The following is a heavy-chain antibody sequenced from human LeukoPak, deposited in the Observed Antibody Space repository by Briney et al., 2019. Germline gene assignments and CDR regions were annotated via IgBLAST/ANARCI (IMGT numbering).Heavy chain of an antibody. J-gene: IGHJ6*03. CDR2: INPSGGST. V-gene: IGHV1-46*01. CDR3: ARDSEFVVPAAMVFDYYYYMDV. Sequence: VASVKVSCKASGYTFTSYYMHWVRQAPGQGLEWMGIINPSGGSTSYAQKFQGRVTMTRDMSTSTDYMELSSLRSEDTAVYYCARDSEFVVPAAMVFDYYYYMDVWGKGTTVTISS. D-gene: IGHD2-2*01. CDR1: GYTFTSYY.